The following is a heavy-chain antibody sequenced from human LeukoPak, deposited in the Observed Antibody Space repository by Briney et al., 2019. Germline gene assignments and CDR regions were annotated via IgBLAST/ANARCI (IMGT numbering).Heavy chain of an antibody. V-gene: IGHV3-33*01. J-gene: IGHJ4*02. CDR3: VRDDDRPDNGLDH. D-gene: IGHD3-22*01. CDR2: ILYDGSKE. CDR1: GFTFSNYG. Sequence: GGSLRLSCAASGFTFSNYGMHWVRQPPAKGLEWVSVILYDGSKEFYKDSVKGRFTISRDKSNNTLFLQMNRLRAEDTAVYYCVRDDDRPDNGLDHWGQGTLVTVSS.